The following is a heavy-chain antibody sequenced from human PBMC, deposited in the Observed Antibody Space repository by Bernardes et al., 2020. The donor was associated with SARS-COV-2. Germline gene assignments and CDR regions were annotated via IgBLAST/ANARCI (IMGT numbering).Heavy chain of an antibody. CDR1: GGSISSGTYY. D-gene: IGHD6-19*01. CDR3: AREHYGSGWMRIIHWFDS. CDR2: VYTTGST. Sequence: SETLSLTCTVSGGSISSGTYYWSWIRQPAGKGLEWIGRVYTTGSTNYNPSLKSRVTLSLDTSKNQFSLNLNSVTAADTAVYYCAREHYGSGWMRIIHWFDSWGQGTMVTVS. J-gene: IGHJ5*01. V-gene: IGHV4-61*02.